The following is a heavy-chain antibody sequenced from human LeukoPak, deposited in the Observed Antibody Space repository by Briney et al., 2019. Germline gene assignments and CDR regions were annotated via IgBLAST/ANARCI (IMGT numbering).Heavy chain of an antibody. J-gene: IGHJ6*03. Sequence: PGGSLRLSCAASGFTFSSYSMNCVRQAPGKGLEWVSSISSSSNYIYYADSVKGRFTVSRDNAKNSVYLQMNSLRAEDTAVYYCARDVEAVAGSDYYYMDVWGKGTTVTISS. CDR3: ARDVEAVAGSDYYYMDV. CDR1: GFTFSSYS. CDR2: ISSSSNYI. V-gene: IGHV3-21*01. D-gene: IGHD6-19*01.